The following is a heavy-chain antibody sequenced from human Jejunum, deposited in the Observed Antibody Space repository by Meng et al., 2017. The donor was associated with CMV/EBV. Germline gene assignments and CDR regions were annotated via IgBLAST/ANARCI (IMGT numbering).Heavy chain of an antibody. D-gene: IGHD2-2*01. Sequence: GFPFPSSAVQWVRQARGQRLEWIGWIVVGSGNTNYAQKFQERVTITRDMSTSTAYMELSSLRSEDTAVYFCARERPGSGYQVTHHWGQGTRVTVSS. CDR3: ARERPGSGYQVTHH. J-gene: IGHJ5*02. CDR2: IVVGSGNT. V-gene: IGHV1-58*01. CDR1: GFPFPSSA.